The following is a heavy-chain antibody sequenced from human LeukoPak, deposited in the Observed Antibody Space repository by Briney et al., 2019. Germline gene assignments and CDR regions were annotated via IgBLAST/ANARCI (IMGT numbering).Heavy chain of an antibody. CDR3: ASAPSQYNWNYGHAAFDI. CDR2: IIPIFGTA. CDR1: GGTFSSYA. D-gene: IGHD1-7*01. V-gene: IGHV1-69*05. J-gene: IGHJ3*02. Sequence: AASVKVSCKASGGTFSSYAISWVRQAPGQGLEWMGRIIPIFGTANYAQKFQGRVTITTDESTSTAYMELSSLRSEDTAVYYCASAPSQYNWNYGHAAFDIWGQGTMVTVSS.